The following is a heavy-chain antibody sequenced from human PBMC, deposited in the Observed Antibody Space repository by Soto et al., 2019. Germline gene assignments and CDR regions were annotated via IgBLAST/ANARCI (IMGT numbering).Heavy chain of an antibody. CDR2: ISSRSDI. CDR3: AREYTAWPLAYGLDV. CDR1: GFTFSTYS. J-gene: IGHJ6*02. Sequence: PGGSLRLSCVGSGFTFSTYSINWVRQAPGKGLEWVSSISSRSDIYYADSVKGRFTISRDNAKNSVSLQMDSLRAEDTAVYYCAREYTAWPLAYGLDVWGQGTTVTVSS. D-gene: IGHD2-2*02. V-gene: IGHV3-21*01.